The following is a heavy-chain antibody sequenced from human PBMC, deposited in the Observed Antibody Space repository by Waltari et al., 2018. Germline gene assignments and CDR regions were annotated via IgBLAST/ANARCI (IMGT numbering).Heavy chain of an antibody. V-gene: IGHV4-38-2*01. CDR1: GYSISSGYW. D-gene: IGHD1-26*01. CDR3: ANNEWGLPVD. Sequence: QVQLQESGPGLVKPSETLSLTCAVSGYSISSGYWWGGIRQPPGKGLEWIAIIYYTGTTTHYTPSLRSRVTIAADTSKNQFSLRLTSVTAADTAIYYCANNEWGLPVDWGQGTLVTVSS. J-gene: IGHJ4*02. CDR2: IYYTGTTT.